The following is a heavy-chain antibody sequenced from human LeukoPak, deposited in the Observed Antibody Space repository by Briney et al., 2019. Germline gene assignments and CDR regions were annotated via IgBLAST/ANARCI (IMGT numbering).Heavy chain of an antibody. J-gene: IGHJ4*02. CDR3: ARIAVAGTKTYYFDY. CDR1: GYTFTSYG. Sequence: ASVKVSCKASGYTFTSYGISWVRQAPGQGLEWMGWISAYNGNTNYAQKLQGRVTMTTDTSTSTAYMELRSLRSDGTAVYYCARIAVAGTKTYYFDYWGQGTLVTVSS. V-gene: IGHV1-18*04. D-gene: IGHD6-19*01. CDR2: ISAYNGNT.